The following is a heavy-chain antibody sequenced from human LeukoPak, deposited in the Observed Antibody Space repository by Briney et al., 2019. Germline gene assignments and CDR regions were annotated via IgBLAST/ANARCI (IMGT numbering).Heavy chain of an antibody. Sequence: SETLSLTCTVSGGSISSSSYYWGWIRQPPGKGLEWIGSIYYSGSTYYNPSLKSRVTISVDTSKNQFSLKLSSVTAADTAVYYCAREGWLRHVDVWGKGTTVTVSS. D-gene: IGHD5-24*01. CDR2: IYYSGST. V-gene: IGHV4-39*07. J-gene: IGHJ6*04. CDR3: AREGWLRHVDV. CDR1: GGSISSSSYY.